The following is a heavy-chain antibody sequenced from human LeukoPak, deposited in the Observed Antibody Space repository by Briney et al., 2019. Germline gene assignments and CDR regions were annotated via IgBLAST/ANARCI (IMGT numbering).Heavy chain of an antibody. J-gene: IGHJ5*02. Sequence: ASVKVSCKASGYTFTSYAMHWVRQAPGQRLEWMGWINAGNGNTKYSQKFQGRVTITRDTSASTAYMEQSSLRSEDTAVYYCARDRIAAAGTLGVWFDPWGQGTLVTVSS. CDR3: ARDRIAAAGTLGVWFDP. CDR1: GYTFTSYA. V-gene: IGHV1-3*01. CDR2: INAGNGNT. D-gene: IGHD6-13*01.